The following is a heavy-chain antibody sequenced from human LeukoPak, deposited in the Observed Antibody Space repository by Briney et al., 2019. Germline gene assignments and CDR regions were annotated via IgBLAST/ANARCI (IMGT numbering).Heavy chain of an antibody. CDR3: AKGYYDYVWGSYYFDY. CDR1: GFTFSSYE. J-gene: IGHJ4*02. D-gene: IGHD3-16*01. Sequence: PGGSLRLSCIVSGFTFSSYEMNWVRQAPGKGLEWVSAISGSGGSTYYADSVKGRFTISRDNSRDTLYLQVNSLRAEDTAVYYCAKGYYDYVWGSYYFDYWGQGTLVTVSS. CDR2: ISGSGGST. V-gene: IGHV3-23*01.